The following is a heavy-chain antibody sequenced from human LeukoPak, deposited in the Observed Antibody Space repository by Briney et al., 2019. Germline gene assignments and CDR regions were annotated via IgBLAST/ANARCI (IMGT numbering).Heavy chain of an antibody. CDR1: GGSISSYY. CDR3: ARGNVDIMATYWFDP. D-gene: IGHD5-12*01. Sequence: SETLSLTCTVSGGSISSYYWSWIRQPPGKGLEWIGYIYYSGSTNYNPSLKSRVTISVDTSKNQFSLKLSSVTAADTAVYYCARGNVDIMATYWFDPWGQGTLVTVSS. V-gene: IGHV4-59*01. CDR2: IYYSGST. J-gene: IGHJ5*02.